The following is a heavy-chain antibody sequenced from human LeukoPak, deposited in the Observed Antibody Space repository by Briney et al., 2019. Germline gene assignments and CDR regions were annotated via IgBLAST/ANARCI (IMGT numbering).Heavy chain of an antibody. CDR2: IYSGGST. Sequence: SLXLSCAASGFTVSSNYMSWVRQAPGKGLEWVSVIYSGGSTYYADSVKGRFTISRDNSKNTLYLQMNSLRAEDTAVYYCAREGIAVARPDYWGQGTLVTVSS. CDR1: GFTVSSNY. CDR3: AREGIAVARPDY. D-gene: IGHD6-19*01. J-gene: IGHJ4*02. V-gene: IGHV3-66*01.